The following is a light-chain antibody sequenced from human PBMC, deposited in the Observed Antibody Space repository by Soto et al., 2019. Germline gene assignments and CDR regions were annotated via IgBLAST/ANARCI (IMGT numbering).Light chain of an antibody. CDR3: QQSYSRPLS. V-gene: IGKV1-39*01. CDR2: AAT. J-gene: IGKJ4*01. Sequence: DIQMTQSPSTLSGSVGDRVTITCRASQSVSTSVSWFQLKPGRAPKPLIYAATSLQSGVPSRFSGSGSGTEFTLIITSLQPEDFATYYCQQSYSRPLSFGGGTKVDIK. CDR1: QSVSTS.